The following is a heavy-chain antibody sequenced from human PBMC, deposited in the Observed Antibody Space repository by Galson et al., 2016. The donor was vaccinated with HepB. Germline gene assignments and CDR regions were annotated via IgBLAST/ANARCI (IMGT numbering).Heavy chain of an antibody. CDR2: ISGRGVST. CDR3: AKGASGLGYYDF. Sequence: SLRLSCAASGFTYTSYSTTWVRQAPGKGLEWVSGISGRGVSTYYADSVKGRFTISRDNSKNTLYLQMNSLGVDDTAVYYCAKGASGLGYYDFWGQGTMVTVSS. V-gene: IGHV3-23*01. CDR1: GFTYTSYS. J-gene: IGHJ3*01. D-gene: IGHD1-26*01.